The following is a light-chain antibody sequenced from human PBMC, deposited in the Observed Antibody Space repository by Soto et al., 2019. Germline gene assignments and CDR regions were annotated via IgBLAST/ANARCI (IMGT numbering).Light chain of an antibody. J-gene: IGKJ1*01. CDR2: DAS. Sequence: DIQMTHSPSSLAASVCDRVTITCRASQSISTYLNWYQQKPGKAPKVLIYDASSLQSGVPSRFSGSGSGTDFTLTISSLQPEDFATYYCQQSYTAPPWTFGQGTKVDIK. V-gene: IGKV1-39*01. CDR1: QSISTY. CDR3: QQSYTAPPWT.